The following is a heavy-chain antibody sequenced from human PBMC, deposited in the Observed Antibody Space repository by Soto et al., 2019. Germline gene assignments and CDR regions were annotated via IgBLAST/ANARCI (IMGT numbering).Heavy chain of an antibody. CDR1: GITFSGFW. CDR3: ATVFEH. CDR2: VDSAGSGT. V-gene: IGHV3-74*01. Sequence: VPLVESGGGSVQPGGSLRLSCVASGITFSGFWMHWVRQVPGKGRVWVARVDSAGSGTSYADSVKGRFTIARGNAKNTLSLQLDSRRVEDTAVYYCATVFEHWGQGIPVTVSS. J-gene: IGHJ4*02.